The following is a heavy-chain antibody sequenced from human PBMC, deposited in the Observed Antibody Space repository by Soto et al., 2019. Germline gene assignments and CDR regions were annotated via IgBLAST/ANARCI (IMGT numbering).Heavy chain of an antibody. D-gene: IGHD3-9*01. J-gene: IGHJ6*03. Sequence: QVQLQESGPGLVKPSETLSLTCTVSGGSISSYYWSWIRQPPGKGLEWIGYIYYSGSTNYNPSLKRRVNRSVDTSKNQVPLKLSSVPAADTAVYYCARERSTDDILTGYSPYYDYYYMDVWGKGTTVTVSS. CDR2: IYYSGST. CDR3: ARERSTDDILTGYSPYYDYYYMDV. CDR1: GGSISSYY. V-gene: IGHV4-59*01.